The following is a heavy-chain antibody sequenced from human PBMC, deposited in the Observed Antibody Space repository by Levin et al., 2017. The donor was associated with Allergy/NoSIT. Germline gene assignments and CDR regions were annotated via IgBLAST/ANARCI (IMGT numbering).Heavy chain of an antibody. D-gene: IGHD1-1*01. CDR1: GFTFSSYA. CDR3: AKNKGGTYYYGMDV. Sequence: GESLKISCAASGFTFSSYAMSWVRQAPGKGLEWVSAISGSGGSTYYADSVKGRFTISRDNSKNTLYLQMNSLRAEDTAVYYCAKNKGGTYYYGMDVWGQGTTVTVSS. V-gene: IGHV3-23*01. J-gene: IGHJ6*02. CDR2: ISGSGGST.